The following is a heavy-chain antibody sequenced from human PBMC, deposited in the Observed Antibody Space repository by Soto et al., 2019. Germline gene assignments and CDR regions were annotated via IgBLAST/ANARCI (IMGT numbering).Heavy chain of an antibody. CDR1: GFTFSSSS. J-gene: IGHJ4*02. Sequence: PGGSLRLSCAASGFTFSSSSMNWVRQAPGKGLEWVSSISSSSSYIYYADSVKGRFTISRDNAKNSLYLQMNSLRAEETAVYYCVRVPDSSSSGYFDYWGQGTLVTVSS. CDR3: VRVPDSSSSGYFDY. V-gene: IGHV3-21*01. CDR2: ISSSSSYI. D-gene: IGHD6-13*01.